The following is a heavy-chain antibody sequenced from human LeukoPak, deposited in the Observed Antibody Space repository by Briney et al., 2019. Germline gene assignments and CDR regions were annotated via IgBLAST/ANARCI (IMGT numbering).Heavy chain of an antibody. CDR3: ARNHYEPHYYFYIDV. V-gene: IGHV4-59*01. CDR1: LSSLSTYS. D-gene: IGHD3-3*01. CDR2: VSYNGRP. J-gene: IGHJ6*03. Sequence: SETLSLTCTVSLSSLSTYSWSWIRQSPGKGLELIGFVSYNGRPNHNPSLRSRVTISVGPSKNQFSLKLRSVTAAHTAVYYCARNHYEPHYYFYIDVWGKGTRVTVSS.